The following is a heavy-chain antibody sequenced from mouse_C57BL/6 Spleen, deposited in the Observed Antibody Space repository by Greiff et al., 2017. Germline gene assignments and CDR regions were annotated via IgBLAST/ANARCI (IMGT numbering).Heavy chain of an antibody. CDR3: ARACNLYYFDY. J-gene: IGHJ2*01. CDR1: GYSFTGYY. Sequence: VLLVESGPDLVKPGASVKISCTASGYSFTGYYIHWVHQRPGQGLEWIGYISPGSGTTKYNEKFKGKATLTADTSSSTAYMQLSSLTSEDSAVYYWARACNLYYFDYWGQGTTLTVAS. V-gene: IGHV1-66*01. D-gene: IGHD2-1*01. CDR2: ISPGSGTT.